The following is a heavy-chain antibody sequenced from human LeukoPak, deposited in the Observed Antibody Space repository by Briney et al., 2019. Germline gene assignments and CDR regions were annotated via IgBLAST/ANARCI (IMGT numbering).Heavy chain of an antibody. CDR1: GGSISSYY. J-gene: IGHJ3*02. V-gene: IGHV4-59*01. CDR2: IYYSGST. Sequence: SETLSLTCTVSGGSISSYYGSWIRQPPGKRLEWIGYIYYSGSTSYNPSLKSRVTISVDTSKNQISLKLSSVTAADTAVYYCARDLGVMVRAFDIWGQGTMVTVSS. D-gene: IGHD5-18*01. CDR3: ARDLGVMVRAFDI.